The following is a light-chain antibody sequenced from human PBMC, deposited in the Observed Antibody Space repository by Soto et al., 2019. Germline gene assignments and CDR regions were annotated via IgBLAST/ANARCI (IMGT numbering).Light chain of an antibody. CDR2: GAS. CDR3: QQYGTSTPT. J-gene: IGKJ1*01. CDR1: QSVSSNF. Sequence: ESVLTQSPGTLSLSPGERATLSCKASQSVSSNFLAWYQRKPGQAPRLLIYGASYRATDIAYRFSGSGSGTDFTLPLTRLEPEDCAVYYCQQYGTSTPTFGQGTKVEI. V-gene: IGKV3-20*01.